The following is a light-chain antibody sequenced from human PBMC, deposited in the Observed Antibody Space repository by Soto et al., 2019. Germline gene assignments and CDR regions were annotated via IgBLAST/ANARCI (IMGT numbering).Light chain of an antibody. CDR1: QSVNSNY. CDR2: STS. CDR3: QQYDKSPWT. Sequence: EIVLTQSPGTLSLSPGEGATLSCRASQSVNSNYLAWFQQKPGQAPRLLIYSTSNRATGIPDRFSGSGSGTVFTLSISRLEPEDFVVYYCQQYDKSPWTFGQGTKVEIK. V-gene: IGKV3-20*01. J-gene: IGKJ1*01.